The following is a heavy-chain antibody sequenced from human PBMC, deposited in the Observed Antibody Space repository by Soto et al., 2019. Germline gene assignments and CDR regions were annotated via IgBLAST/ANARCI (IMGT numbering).Heavy chain of an antibody. CDR2: IYHSGST. J-gene: IGHJ4*02. Sequence: QVPLQESGPRLVRPSGTLYLTCTVSSGSISTANWWSWVRQPPGRGLEWIGEIYHSGSTNYNLFLKSRVTLSVDKSKKPFSLRLSSVTAADTATYYCARRGGGVVLAATTPFDYWGQGTLVSVSS. CDR1: SGSISTANW. D-gene: IGHD2-15*01. CDR3: ARRGGGVVLAATTPFDY. V-gene: IGHV4-4*02.